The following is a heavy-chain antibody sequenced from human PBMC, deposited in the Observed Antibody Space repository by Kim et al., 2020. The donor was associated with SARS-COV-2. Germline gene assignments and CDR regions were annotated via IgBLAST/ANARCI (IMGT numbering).Heavy chain of an antibody. J-gene: IGHJ4*02. Sequence: YADSVKGRFTIARDNSKNTLYLQMNSLRAEDTAVYYCALHSSSWYHYFDYWGQGTLVTVSS. CDR3: ALHSSSWYHYFDY. D-gene: IGHD6-13*01. V-gene: IGHV3-53*01.